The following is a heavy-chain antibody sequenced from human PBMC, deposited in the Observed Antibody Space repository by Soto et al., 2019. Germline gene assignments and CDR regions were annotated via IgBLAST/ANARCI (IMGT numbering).Heavy chain of an antibody. V-gene: IGHV3-9*01. D-gene: IGHD6-25*01. CDR2: VDWNSGST. CDR3: VKGRGSYEVKFGMDV. Sequence: EVQLVESGGGLVQPGRSLRLSCAASGFTFDDFAMHWVRQAPGKGLEWVSGVDWNSGSTAYADSVKGRFIISRDNARNSLYLQMNSLRAEDTALYYCVKGRGSYEVKFGMDVWGQGTTVTVSS. CDR1: GFTFDDFA. J-gene: IGHJ6*02.